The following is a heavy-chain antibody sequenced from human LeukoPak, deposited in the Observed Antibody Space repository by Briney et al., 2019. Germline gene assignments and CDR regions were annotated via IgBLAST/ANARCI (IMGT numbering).Heavy chain of an antibody. Sequence: GGSLRLSCRASGFTVSTHYYMSWVRQAPGKGLAWVSVMYRYGENHYADSVEGRFTISRDDSTNTLYLQMNSLRADDTAVYFCATGAGHSWGSGYFDYWRQGTQVTVSS. J-gene: IGHJ4*02. CDR2: MYRYGEN. CDR3: ATGAGHSWGSGYFDY. CDR1: GFTVSTHY. V-gene: IGHV3-53*01. D-gene: IGHD3-16*01.